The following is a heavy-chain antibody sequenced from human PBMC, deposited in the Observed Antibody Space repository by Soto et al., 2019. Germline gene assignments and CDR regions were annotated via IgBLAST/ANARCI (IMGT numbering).Heavy chain of an antibody. CDR1: GFSVSRYA. CDR2: MTGSGGDI. Sequence: EVQLLESGGGLVQPGGSLRLSCAASGFSVSRYAMMWVRQPPGKGQEWVAGMTGSGGDIRYADPVKGRFTISKDKSKKTLYLQMNSLRAEDTAIYYCAKDAVYGHGLWLAGNWGQGTLVTVSS. CDR3: AKDAVYGHGLWLAGN. D-gene: IGHD2-21*01. J-gene: IGHJ4*02. V-gene: IGHV3-23*01.